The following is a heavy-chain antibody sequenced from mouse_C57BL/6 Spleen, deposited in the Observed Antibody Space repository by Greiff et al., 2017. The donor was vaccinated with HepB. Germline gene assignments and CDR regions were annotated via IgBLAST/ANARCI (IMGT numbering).Heavy chain of an antibody. CDR2: INPNNGGT. V-gene: IGHV1-26*01. CDR3: ARGGYYGSSSSFDY. Sequence: EVQLQQSGPELVKPGASVKISCKASGYTFTDYYMNWVKQSHGKSLEWIGDINPNNGGTSYNQKFKGKATLTVDKSSSTAYMELRSLTSEDSAVYYCARGGYYGSSSSFDYWGQGTTLTVPS. J-gene: IGHJ2*01. CDR1: GYTFTDYY. D-gene: IGHD1-1*01.